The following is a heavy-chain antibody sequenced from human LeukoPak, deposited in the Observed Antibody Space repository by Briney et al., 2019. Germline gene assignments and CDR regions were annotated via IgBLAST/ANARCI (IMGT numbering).Heavy chain of an antibody. CDR3: ARDRVTTVNRFDP. CDR1: GGSISSGGYS. V-gene: IGHV4-31*03. D-gene: IGHD4-17*01. CDR2: IYYSGST. J-gene: IGHJ5*02. Sequence: SETLSLTCTVSGGSISSGGYSWSWIRQHPGKGLEWIGYIYYSGSTYYSPSLKSRVTISVDTSKNQFSLKLSSVTAADTAVYYCARDRVTTVNRFDPGGQGTLVTVSS.